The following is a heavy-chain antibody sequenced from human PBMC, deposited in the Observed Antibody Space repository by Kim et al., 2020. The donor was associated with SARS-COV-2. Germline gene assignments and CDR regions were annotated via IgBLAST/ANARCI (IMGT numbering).Heavy chain of an antibody. V-gene: IGHV5-51*01. D-gene: IGHD3-10*01. CDR1: GYDFSYYW. CDR2: IFPHDSAT. J-gene: IGHJ4*02. Sequence: GESLKISCKASGYDFSYYWIGWVRQMPGKGLEWVGVIFPHDSATKYSPSFQDHVTISADESTNTVYLEWISLKASDTAMYYCARRGALGAVRPWSYYFDYWGQGTLVAVSS. CDR3: ARRGALGAVRPWSYYFDY.